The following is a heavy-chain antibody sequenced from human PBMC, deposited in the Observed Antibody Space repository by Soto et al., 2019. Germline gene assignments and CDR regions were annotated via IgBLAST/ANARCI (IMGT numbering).Heavy chain of an antibody. CDR2: LYSGGTT. V-gene: IGHV3-53*01. CDR1: GFNFIRKY. CDR3: ARGLYDSGSFYFDF. J-gene: IGHJ4*02. Sequence: EVQLVESGGGLIQPGGSLRLSCAASGFNFIRKYMIWVRQAPGKGLEWVSILYSGGTTYYADSVKGRFTISRDTSENTLYLQMNSLRAEDTAVYYCARGLYDSGSFYFDFWGQGTLATVSS. D-gene: IGHD3-10*01.